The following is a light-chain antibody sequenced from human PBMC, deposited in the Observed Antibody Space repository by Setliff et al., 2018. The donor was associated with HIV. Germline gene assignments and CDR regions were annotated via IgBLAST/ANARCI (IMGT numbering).Light chain of an antibody. CDR3: SSYSTSNTLVL. CDR1: GRDLGNFNF. V-gene: IGLV2-14*01. Sequence: QSALAQPASVSASPGQSVSISCTGSGRDLGNFNFVSWYQQYPGDAPQLIIYEISNRPSGVSSRFSGSKSGNTASLFISGLQAEDEATYHCSSYSTSNTLVLFGGGTKVTVL. CDR2: EIS. J-gene: IGLJ2*01.